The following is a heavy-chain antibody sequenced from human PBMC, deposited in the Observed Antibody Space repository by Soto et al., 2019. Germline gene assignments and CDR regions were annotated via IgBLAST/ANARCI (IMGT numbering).Heavy chain of an antibody. Sequence: GGSLRLSCAASGFTFSSYWMHWVRQAPGTGLVWASRINSDGSSTSYADSVKGRFTISRDNANNTLYLQMNSLRAEDTAVYYCARGPAAGWLQLDYYYYGIDVRGQATTVNVAS. CDR3: ARGPAAGWLQLDYYYYGIDV. D-gene: IGHD5-12*01. CDR2: INSDGSST. J-gene: IGHJ6*02. V-gene: IGHV3-74*01. CDR1: GFTFSSYW.